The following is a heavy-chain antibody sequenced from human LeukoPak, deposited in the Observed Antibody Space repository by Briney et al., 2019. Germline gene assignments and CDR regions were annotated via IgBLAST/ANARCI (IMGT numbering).Heavy chain of an antibody. V-gene: IGHV1-24*01. CDR1: GYTLTELS. Sequence: ASVKVSCKVSGYTLTELSMHWVRQAPGRGLEGMGGFDPEDGETIYAQKFQGRVTMTEDTSTDTAYMELSSLRSEDTAVYYCATSSTTPPYYMDVWGKGTTVTVSS. J-gene: IGHJ6*03. D-gene: IGHD2-2*01. CDR3: ATSSTTPPYYMDV. CDR2: FDPEDGET.